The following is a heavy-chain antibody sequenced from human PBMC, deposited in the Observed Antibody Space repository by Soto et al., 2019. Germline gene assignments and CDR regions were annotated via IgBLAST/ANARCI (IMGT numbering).Heavy chain of an antibody. V-gene: IGHV1-18*01. CDR2: ISAYNGNT. CDR1: GYTFTNYG. D-gene: IGHD6-6*01. Sequence: QVQLLQSGAEVKKPGASVKVSCKASGYTFTNYGITWVRQAPGQGLEWMGWISAYNGNTHYTQRLQGRVTMTTDTSTSTAYMELRGLRSDDTAVYYCARVRQLVGYCYYHMDVWGKGTTVTVSS. J-gene: IGHJ6*03. CDR3: ARVRQLVGYCYYHMDV.